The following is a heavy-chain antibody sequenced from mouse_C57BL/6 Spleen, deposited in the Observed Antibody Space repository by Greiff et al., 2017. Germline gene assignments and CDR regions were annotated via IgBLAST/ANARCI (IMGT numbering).Heavy chain of an antibody. D-gene: IGHD1-1*01. CDR1: GYNFTSYW. J-gene: IGHJ1*03. V-gene: IGHV1-69*01. CDR3: ARTLITTVVHCDFDV. CDR2: IDPSDSYT. Sequence: QVQLQQPGAELVMPGASVKLSCKASGYNFTSYWMHWVKQRPGQGLEWIGEIDPSDSYTNSNQKFKGKSTLTVDKSSSTAYMQLSSLTSEDSAVYYCARTLITTVVHCDFDVWGTGTTVTVSS.